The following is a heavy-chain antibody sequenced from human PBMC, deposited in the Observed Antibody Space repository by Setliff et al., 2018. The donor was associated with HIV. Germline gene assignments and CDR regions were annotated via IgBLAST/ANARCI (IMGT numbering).Heavy chain of an antibody. CDR1: GFTFSNAW. D-gene: IGHD1-26*01. J-gene: IGHJ4*02. Sequence: GGSLRLSCAASGFTFSNAWMNWVRQAPGKGLEWVGRIKSKTDGGTTDYAAPVKGRFTISRDDSKNTLYLQMNSLKTEDTAVYYGTTDLGGSYHGWNYWGQGTLVTVSS. CDR3: TTDLGGSYHGWNY. V-gene: IGHV3-15*07. CDR2: IKSKTDGGTT.